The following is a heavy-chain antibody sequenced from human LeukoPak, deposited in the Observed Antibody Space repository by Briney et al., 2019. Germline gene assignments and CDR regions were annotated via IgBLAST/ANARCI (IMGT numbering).Heavy chain of an antibody. J-gene: IGHJ4*02. Sequence: GGSLRLSCAAPGLTFSSFGMHWVRQAPGKGLEWVAFMRYDGSIKYYVDSVKGRFTISRDNSKNTLYLQMNSLRAEDTAVYYCAKGGYYFDYWGQGTLVTVSS. CDR3: AKGGYYFDY. CDR2: MRYDGSIK. V-gene: IGHV3-30*02. CDR1: GLTFSSFG. D-gene: IGHD3-16*01.